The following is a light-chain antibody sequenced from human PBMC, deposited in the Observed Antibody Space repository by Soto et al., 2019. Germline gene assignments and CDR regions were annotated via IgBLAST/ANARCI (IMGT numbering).Light chain of an antibody. V-gene: IGLV2-14*01. J-gene: IGLJ1*01. Sequence: QSVLTQPASVSGSPGQSITISCSGTRSDVGAYNYVSWYQHHPGKAPKLMIYEVSNRPSGVSSRFSGSKSANTASLTISGLQADDEADYYCSSYTNSITLVFGTGTKLTVL. CDR1: RSDVGAYNY. CDR2: EVS. CDR3: SSYTNSITLV.